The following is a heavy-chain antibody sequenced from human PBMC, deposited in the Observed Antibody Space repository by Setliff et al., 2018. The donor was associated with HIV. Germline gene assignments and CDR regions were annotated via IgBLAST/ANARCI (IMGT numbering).Heavy chain of an antibody. J-gene: IGHJ5*02. CDR3: ARDQATGYEKVWFSWIDP. CDR2: IIPIFNTA. D-gene: IGHD5-12*01. Sequence: SVKVSCKASGGTISLYAINWVRQAPGQGLELMGGIIPIFNTANYAQKFQGRVTITADGSTSTAYMELSSLRFEDTATYYCARDQATGYEKVWFSWIDPWGQGTLVTVSS. V-gene: IGHV1-69*13. CDR1: GGTISLYA.